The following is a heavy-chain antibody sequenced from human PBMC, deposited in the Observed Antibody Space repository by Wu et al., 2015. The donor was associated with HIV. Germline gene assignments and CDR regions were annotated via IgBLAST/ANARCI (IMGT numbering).Heavy chain of an antibody. CDR2: TNPNGGRT. Sequence: LEQSGTEIQKFGASVTMSCRASGYTFTDYYIHWVRQAPGQGLEWVGMTNPNGGRTKFAQKFGGRATMTRSTSTNTITVSLGNLKYEDTAIYYCARERYGAVSGLSMDVWGTGTTLIISS. CDR1: GYTFTDYY. D-gene: IGHD4-17*01. CDR3: ARERYGAVSGLSMDV. V-gene: IGHV1-46*01. J-gene: IGHJ6*03.